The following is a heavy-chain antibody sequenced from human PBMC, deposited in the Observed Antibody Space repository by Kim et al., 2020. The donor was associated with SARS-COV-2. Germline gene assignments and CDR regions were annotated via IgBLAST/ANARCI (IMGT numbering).Heavy chain of an antibody. D-gene: IGHD3-22*01. CDR1: GFTFSDYD. Sequence: GGSLRLSCAASGFTFSDYDMSWIRQAPGKGLEWISYISNNARTDYYADSVKGRFTTSRDSAKNSLYLQMNSLTAEDTAVYYCARARYYVSSGYVDYWGQGTLVTVSS. V-gene: IGHV3-11*04. CDR2: ISNNARTD. CDR3: ARARYYVSSGYVDY. J-gene: IGHJ4*02.